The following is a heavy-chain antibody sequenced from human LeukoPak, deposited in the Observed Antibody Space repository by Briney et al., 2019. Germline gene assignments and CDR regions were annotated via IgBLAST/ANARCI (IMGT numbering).Heavy chain of an antibody. Sequence: GGSLRLSCAASGFTFSSYGMHWVRQAPGKGLEWMAVIWYDGSNKYYADSVKGRFTISRDNSKNTLYLQMNSLRAEDTAVYYCAKDLDVGGVVVTHFDYWGQGTLVTVSS. CDR2: IWYDGSNK. CDR1: GFTFSSYG. D-gene: IGHD2-21*02. J-gene: IGHJ4*02. V-gene: IGHV3-33*06. CDR3: AKDLDVGGVVVTHFDY.